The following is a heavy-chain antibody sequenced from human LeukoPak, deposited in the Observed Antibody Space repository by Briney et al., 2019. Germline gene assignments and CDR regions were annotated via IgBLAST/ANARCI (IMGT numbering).Heavy chain of an antibody. Sequence: GGSLRLSCAASGFTFSDYWMSWVRQSPGKGLEWVANIKHDGSEKYYVDSVKGRFTISRDYAKNSLYLQMNSLRVEDTAVYYCAKVAKYYYGPETYYFFEQWGQGTPVTASS. CDR1: GFTFSDYW. D-gene: IGHD3-10*01. J-gene: IGHJ4*02. CDR2: IKHDGSEK. CDR3: AKVAKYYYGPETYYFFEQ. V-gene: IGHV3-7*01.